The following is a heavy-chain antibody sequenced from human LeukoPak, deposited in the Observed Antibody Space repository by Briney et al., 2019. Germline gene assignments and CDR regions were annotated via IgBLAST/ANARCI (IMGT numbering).Heavy chain of an antibody. D-gene: IGHD2-15*01. CDR3: AKSGLNRFDY. CDR2: ITYDGSNK. V-gene: IGHV3-30*12. Sequence: GGSLRLSCAASGFTFSHHGMHWVRQAPGKGLEWVAVITYDGSNKYYADSVKGRFTISRDNSKNTLYLQMNSLRAEDTAVYYCAKSGLNRFDYWGQGTLVTVSS. J-gene: IGHJ4*02. CDR1: GFTFSHHG.